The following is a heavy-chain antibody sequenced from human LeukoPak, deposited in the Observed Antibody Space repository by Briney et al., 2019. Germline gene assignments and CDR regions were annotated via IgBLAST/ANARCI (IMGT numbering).Heavy chain of an antibody. CDR1: GYTFTGYY. D-gene: IGHD6-6*01. CDR2: INPNSGGT. J-gene: IGHJ5*02. CDR3: ARDRIAAVPYNWFDP. V-gene: IGHV1-2*02. Sequence: ASVKVSCKASGYTFTGYYMHWVRQAPGQGLEWMGWINPNSGGTNYAQKFQGRVTMTRDTSISTAYIELSRLGSDDTAVYYCARDRIAAVPYNWFDPWGQGTLVTVSS.